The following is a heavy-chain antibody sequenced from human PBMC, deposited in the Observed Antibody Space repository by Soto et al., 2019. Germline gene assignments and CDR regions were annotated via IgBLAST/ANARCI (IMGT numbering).Heavy chain of an antibody. D-gene: IGHD2-8*01. CDR1: GFTFSSYS. CDR2: INTGGTST. CDR3: TRDPSYCTNGVCYPDY. V-gene: IGHV3-21*01. Sequence: GGSLRLSCAASGFTFSSYSMNWVRQAPGKGLEWVSYINTGGTSTLYADSVKGRFTISRDNAKNTVYLQMNSLRAEDTAVYYCTRDPSYCTNGVCYPDYWGQGTQVTVSS. J-gene: IGHJ4*02.